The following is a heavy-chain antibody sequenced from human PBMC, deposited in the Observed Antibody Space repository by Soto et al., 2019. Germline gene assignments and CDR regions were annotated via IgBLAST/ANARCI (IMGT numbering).Heavy chain of an antibody. J-gene: IGHJ4*02. V-gene: IGHV4-39*01. D-gene: IGHD2-8*01. CDR1: GDSISSDNYY. Sequence: QLQLQESGPGLVKPSETLSLTCTVSGDSISSDNYYCRWIRQPPGKGLEWIGSIYYTGSTYYNPSHKSRVTMSVDTSKSKFSLKLNSVTAADTAVYYCARHPGYAVPTVYATHYFNYWGQGILVTVST. CDR3: ARHPGYAVPTVYATHYFNY. CDR2: IYYTGST.